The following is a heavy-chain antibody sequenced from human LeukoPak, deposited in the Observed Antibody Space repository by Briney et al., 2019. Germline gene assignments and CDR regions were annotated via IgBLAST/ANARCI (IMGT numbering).Heavy chain of an antibody. CDR2: ISGSGGST. D-gene: IGHD3-22*01. CDR1: GFTFSSYA. Sequence: GSLRLSCAASGFTFSSYAMSWVRQAPGKGLEWVSAISGSGGSTYYADSVKGRFTISRDNAKNSLYLQMNSLRAEDTALYYCAKGAYDSSGRIDYWGQGTLVTVSS. V-gene: IGHV3-23*01. J-gene: IGHJ4*02. CDR3: AKGAYDSSGRIDY.